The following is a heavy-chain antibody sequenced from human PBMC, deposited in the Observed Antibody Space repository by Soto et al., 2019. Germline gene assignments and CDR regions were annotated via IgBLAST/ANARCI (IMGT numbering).Heavy chain of an antibody. CDR3: ARAKSSDFDY. Sequence: GGSLRLSCAASGFTFSSYWMSWVRQAPGKGLEWVAYIKPDGGEKSYVDSVKGRLTISRDNAKNSLYLQMNSLRAEDTAVYYCARAKSSDFDYWGQGTLVTVSS. V-gene: IGHV3-7*02. CDR1: GFTFSSYW. CDR2: IKPDGGEK. J-gene: IGHJ4*02. D-gene: IGHD3-22*01.